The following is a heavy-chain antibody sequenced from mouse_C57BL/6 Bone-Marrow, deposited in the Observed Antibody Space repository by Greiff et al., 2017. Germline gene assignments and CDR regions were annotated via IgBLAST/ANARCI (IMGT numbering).Heavy chain of an antibody. Sequence: DVQLVESGDGLVKPGGSLKLSCAASGFTFSSYAMSWVRQTPEKRLEWVAYISSGGDYIYYADTVKGRFTISRDNARNTLYLQMSSLKSEDTAMYYWTRDTTVVYWYFDVWGTGTTVTVSS. CDR2: ISSGGDYI. D-gene: IGHD1-1*01. V-gene: IGHV5-9-1*02. CDR3: TRDTTVVYWYFDV. CDR1: GFTFSSYA. J-gene: IGHJ1*03.